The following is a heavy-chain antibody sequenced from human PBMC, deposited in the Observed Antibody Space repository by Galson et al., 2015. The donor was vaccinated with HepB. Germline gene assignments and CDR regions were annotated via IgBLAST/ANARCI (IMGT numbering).Heavy chain of an antibody. V-gene: IGHV3-7*03. D-gene: IGHD4-17*01. J-gene: IGHJ4*02. Sequence: SLRLSCAASGFTFSSYRMSWVRQAPGKGLEWVANIKQDGSEKYYVDSVKGRFTISRDNAKNSLYLQMNSLRAEDTAVYYCARAYGGLDYWGQGTLVTVSS. CDR3: ARAYGGLDY. CDR1: GFTFSSYR. CDR2: IKQDGSEK.